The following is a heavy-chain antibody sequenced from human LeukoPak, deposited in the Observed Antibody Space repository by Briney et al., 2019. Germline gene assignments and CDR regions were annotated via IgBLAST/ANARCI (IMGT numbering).Heavy chain of an antibody. J-gene: IGHJ4*02. D-gene: IGHD5-12*01. V-gene: IGHV4-59*08. CDR3: ASHSGYDWSGFDY. CDR2: IYYSGST. Sequence: SETLSLTCTVSGGSISSYYWSWIRQPPGKGLEWIGYIYYSGSTNYDPSLKSRVTISVDTSKNQFSLKLSSVTAADTAVYYCASHSGYDWSGFDYWGQGTLVTVSS. CDR1: GGSISSYY.